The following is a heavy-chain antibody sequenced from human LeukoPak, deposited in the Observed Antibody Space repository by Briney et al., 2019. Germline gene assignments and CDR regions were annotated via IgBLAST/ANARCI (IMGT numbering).Heavy chain of an antibody. CDR2: IIPIFGTA. CDR1: GGTYSSYA. Sequence: SVKVSCKASGGTYSSYAISWVRQAPGQGLEWMGGIIPIFGTANYAQKFQGRVTITADESTSTAYMELSSLRSEDTAVYYCARGRIVATGDYYDSSGLIDYWGQGTLVTVSS. CDR3: ARGRIVATGDYYDSSGLIDY. D-gene: IGHD3-22*01. J-gene: IGHJ4*02. V-gene: IGHV1-69*13.